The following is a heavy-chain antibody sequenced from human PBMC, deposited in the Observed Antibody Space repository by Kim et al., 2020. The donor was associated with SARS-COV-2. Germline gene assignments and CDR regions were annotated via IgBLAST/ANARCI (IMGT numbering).Heavy chain of an antibody. CDR3: ARGARGSSGYYYYYHMGV. V-gene: IGHV4-59*08. J-gene: IGHJ6*03. D-gene: IGHD3-22*01. Sequence: SETLSLTCTVSGGSISSSYWTWIRQPPGKGLECIGYISYSGSTNYNPSLKSRVTISLDTSKNQFSLKLTSVTAADTAVYYCARGARGSSGYYYYYHMGVWGKGTTVTVSS. CDR1: GGSISSSY. CDR2: ISYSGST.